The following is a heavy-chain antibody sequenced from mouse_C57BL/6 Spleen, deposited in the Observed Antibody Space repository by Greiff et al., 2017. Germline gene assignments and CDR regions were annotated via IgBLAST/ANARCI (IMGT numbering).Heavy chain of an antibody. D-gene: IGHD2-3*01. V-gene: IGHV1-7*01. Sequence: VQLQQSGAELAKPGASVKLSCKASGYTFTSYWMHWVKQRPGQGLEWLGYINPSSGYTKYNQKFKDKATLTADKSSSTAYMQLSSLTYEDSAVYYCSRYGASYDPWFAYWGQGTLGTVSA. J-gene: IGHJ3*01. CDR3: SRYGASYDPWFAY. CDR2: INPSSGYT. CDR1: GYTFTSYW.